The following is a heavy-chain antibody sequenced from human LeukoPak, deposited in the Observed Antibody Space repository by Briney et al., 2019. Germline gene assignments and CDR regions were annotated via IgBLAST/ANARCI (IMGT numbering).Heavy chain of an antibody. CDR3: AREARVAAAGTHWFDP. D-gene: IGHD6-13*01. Sequence: GRSLRLSCVASGITFSTYGMHWVRQAPGKGLEWVAVVWFDGSNKNYAESVKGRFTISRDNPKNTLYLQMDSLRAEDTAVYYCAREARVAAAGTHWFDPWGQGTLVTVSS. CDR1: GITFSTYG. V-gene: IGHV3-33*01. CDR2: VWFDGSNK. J-gene: IGHJ5*02.